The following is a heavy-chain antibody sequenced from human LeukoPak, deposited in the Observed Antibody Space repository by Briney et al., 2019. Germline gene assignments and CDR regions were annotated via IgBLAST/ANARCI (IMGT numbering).Heavy chain of an antibody. CDR1: GFTFSTYE. J-gene: IGHJ4*02. Sequence: PGGALRLSCAASASGFTFSTYEMNWVRQAPGKGLEWASYISSTGSPIYYADSVKGRFTITRDNAKNSLYLQMNSLRVEDTAVYYCASYRFDPSGYYSDSWGQGTLVTVSS. V-gene: IGHV3-48*03. D-gene: IGHD3-22*01. CDR2: ISSTGSPI. CDR3: ASYRFDPSGYYSDS.